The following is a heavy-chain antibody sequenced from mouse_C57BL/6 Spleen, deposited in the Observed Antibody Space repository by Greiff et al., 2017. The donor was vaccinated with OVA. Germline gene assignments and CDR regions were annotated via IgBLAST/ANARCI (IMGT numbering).Heavy chain of an antibody. CDR1: GFTFSDYY. D-gene: IGHD1-1*01. CDR2: INYDGSST. CDR3: ASDAFYYYGRSYWYLDD. V-gene: IGHV5-16*01. Sequence: EVKLMESEGGLVQPGSSMKLSCTASGFTFSDYYMAWVRQVPEKGLEWVANINYDGSSTYYLDSLKSRFIISRDTAKNILYLQMSSLKSEDTATYSCASDAFYYYGRSYWYLDDWGTGTTVTVSA. J-gene: IGHJ1*03.